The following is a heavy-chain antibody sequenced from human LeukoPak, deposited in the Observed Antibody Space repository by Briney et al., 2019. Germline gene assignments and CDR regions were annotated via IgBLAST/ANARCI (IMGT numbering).Heavy chain of an antibody. CDR3: ARHCQWLILDNCFDP. Sequence: SETLSLTCIVSNGSIGSTKYYWGWIRQPPGKGLEWIGSIYYNGNIYRNPSLKSRVTISVDTSKNQFSLSLNSVTAADTAVYFCARHCQWLILDNCFDPWGQGTLVTVSS. J-gene: IGHJ5*02. V-gene: IGHV4-39*01. D-gene: IGHD6-19*01. CDR1: NGSIGSTKYY. CDR2: IYYNGNI.